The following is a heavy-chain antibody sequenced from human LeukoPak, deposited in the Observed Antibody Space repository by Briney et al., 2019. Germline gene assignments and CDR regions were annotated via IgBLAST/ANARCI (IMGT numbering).Heavy chain of an antibody. CDR3: AKSGARLAYCGGDCYSYFDY. CDR2: ISGSGGST. V-gene: IGHV3-23*01. J-gene: IGHJ4*02. D-gene: IGHD2-21*02. CDR1: GFTFSSYA. Sequence: GGSLRLSCAASGFTFSSYAMSWVRQAPGKGLGWVSVISGSGGSTYYADSVKGRFTTSRDNSKNTLYLQMNSLRAEDTAVYYCAKSGARLAYCGGDCYSYFDYWGQGTLVTVSS.